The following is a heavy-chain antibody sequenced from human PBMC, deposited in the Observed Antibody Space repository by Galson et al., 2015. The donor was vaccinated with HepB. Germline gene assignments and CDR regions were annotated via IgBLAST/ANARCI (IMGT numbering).Heavy chain of an antibody. CDR2: IDPSDSYT. CDR3: ARVSIKMVRGVVYYYYGMDV. D-gene: IGHD3-10*01. V-gene: IGHV5-10-1*01. J-gene: IGHJ6*02. CDR1: GYSFTSYW. Sequence: QSGAEVKKPGESLRISCKGSGYSFTSYWISWVRQMPGKGLEWMGRIDPSDSYTNYSPSFQGHVTISADKSISTAYLQWSSLKASDTAMYYCARVSIKMVRGVVYYYYGMDVWGQGTTVTVSS.